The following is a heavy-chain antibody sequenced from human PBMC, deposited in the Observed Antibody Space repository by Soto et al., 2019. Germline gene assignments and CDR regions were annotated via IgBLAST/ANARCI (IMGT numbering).Heavy chain of an antibody. CDR3: ARAPGGPGIAEY. J-gene: IGHJ4*02. V-gene: IGHV1-3*01. CDR1: GYTFTSYA. Sequence: GASVKVSCKASGYTFTSYAMHWVRQAPGQRLEWMGWINAGNGNTKYSQKFQGRVTITRYTSASTAYMELSSLRSEDTAVYYCARAPGGPGIAEYWGQGTLVTVSS. CDR2: INAGNGNT. D-gene: IGHD6-13*01.